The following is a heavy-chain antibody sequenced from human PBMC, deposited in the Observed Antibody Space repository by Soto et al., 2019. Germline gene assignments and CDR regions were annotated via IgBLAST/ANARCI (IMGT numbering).Heavy chain of an antibody. V-gene: IGHV3-66*01. J-gene: IGHJ4*02. CDR3: VCLSYDSRSYFLGY. D-gene: IGHD1-26*01. CDR1: GFTVSSNY. CDR2: IYSGGST. Sequence: GGSLRLSCAASGFTVSSNYMSWVRQAPGKGLEWVSVIYSGGSTYYADSVRGRFTISRDNSKNTLYLQMNSLRAEDTAVYYCVCLSYDSRSYFLGYCGQGTLVP.